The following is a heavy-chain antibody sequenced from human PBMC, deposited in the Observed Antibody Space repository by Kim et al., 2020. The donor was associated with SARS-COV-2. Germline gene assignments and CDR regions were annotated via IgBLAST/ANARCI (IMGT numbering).Heavy chain of an antibody. CDR1: VGSISSGSYY. V-gene: IGHV4-61*02. CDR2: IYSSGST. D-gene: IGHD4-17*01. J-gene: IGHJ6*02. CDR3: TRDTTASYYYGMDV. Sequence: SETLSLTCTVSVGSISSGSYYWNWIRQPAGKGLEWIGRIYSSGSTNYNPSLKSRVTISVDTSKNQFSLKLSSVTAADTAVYYCTRDTTASYYYGMDVWGQGTTVTVAS.